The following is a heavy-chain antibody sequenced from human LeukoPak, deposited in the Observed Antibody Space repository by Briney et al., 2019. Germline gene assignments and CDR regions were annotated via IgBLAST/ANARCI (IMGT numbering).Heavy chain of an antibody. Sequence: PGGSLRLSCAASGFTFSSYAMSWVRQAPGKGLEWVSAISGSGGSTYYADSVKGRFTISRDNSKNTLYLQMNSLRAEDTAVYYCGRAMDYYYYYMDVWGKGTTVTVSS. CDR3: GRAMDYYYYYMDV. J-gene: IGHJ6*03. V-gene: IGHV3-23*01. CDR1: GFTFSSYA. D-gene: IGHD5-24*01. CDR2: ISGSGGST.